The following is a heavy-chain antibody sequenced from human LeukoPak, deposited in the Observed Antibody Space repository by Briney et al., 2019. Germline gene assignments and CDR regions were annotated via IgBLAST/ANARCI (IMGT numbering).Heavy chain of an antibody. CDR1: GGSISSSNW. J-gene: IGHJ5*02. D-gene: IGHD1-1*01. V-gene: IGHV4-4*02. Sequence: SGTLSLTCAVSGGSISSSNWWSWIRQPPGKGLEWIGEIYHSGSTNYNPSLKSRVTISVDKSKTQFSLKLSSVTAADTAVYYCARHAVEAASRWFDPWGQGTLVTVSS. CDR2: IYHSGST. CDR3: ARHAVEAASRWFDP.